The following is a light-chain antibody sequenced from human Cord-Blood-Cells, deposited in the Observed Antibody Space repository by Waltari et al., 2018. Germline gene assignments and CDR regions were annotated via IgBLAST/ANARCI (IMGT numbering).Light chain of an antibody. CDR1: SLRSSY. Sequence: SSELTQDPAVSVALGQTVRLTCQGDSLRSSYASWYQHKPGQAPVLVIYGKNNRPSGIPDRFSGSSSGNTASLTITGAQAEDEPDYYCNSRDSSGNHLVFGGGTKLTVL. J-gene: IGLJ2*01. CDR3: NSRDSSGNHLV. CDR2: GKN. V-gene: IGLV3-19*01.